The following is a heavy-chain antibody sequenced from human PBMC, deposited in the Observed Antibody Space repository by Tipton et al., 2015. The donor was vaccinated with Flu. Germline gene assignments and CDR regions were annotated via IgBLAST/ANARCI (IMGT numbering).Heavy chain of an antibody. CDR1: GFTFSSYS. CDR3: ARVRGCSSTSCPHDGVYYYYYGMDV. D-gene: IGHD2-2*01. V-gene: IGHV3-21*01. CDR2: ISSSSSYI. Sequence: SLRLSCAASGFTFSSYSMNWVRQVPGKGLEWVSSISSSSSYIYYADSVKGRFTISRDNAKNSLYLQMNSLRAEDTAVYYCARVRGCSSTSCPHDGVYYYYYGMDVWGQGTTVTVSS. J-gene: IGHJ6*02.